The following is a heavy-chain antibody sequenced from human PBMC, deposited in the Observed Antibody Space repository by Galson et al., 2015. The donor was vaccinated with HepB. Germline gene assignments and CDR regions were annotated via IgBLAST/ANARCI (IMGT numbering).Heavy chain of an antibody. D-gene: IGHD3-10*01. V-gene: IGHV3-30*03. Sequence: LSLTCTVSGGSISSSSYYWGWIRQPPGKGLEWVAVISYDGSNKYYADSVKGRFTISRDNSKNTLYLQMNSLRAEDTAVYYCARDLIFGELLAKEPWFDPWGQGTLVTVSS. CDR1: GGSISSSS. J-gene: IGHJ5*02. CDR3: ARDLIFGELLAKEPWFDP. CDR2: ISYDGSNK.